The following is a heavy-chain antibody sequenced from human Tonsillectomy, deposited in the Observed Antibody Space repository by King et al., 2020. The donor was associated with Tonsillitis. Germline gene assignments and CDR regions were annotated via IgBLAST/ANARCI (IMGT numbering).Heavy chain of an antibody. CDR1: GYTFTGYY. CDR3: ARAPGSFDL. V-gene: IGHV1-2*02. CDR2: INAKSGGT. J-gene: IGHJ2*01. Sequence: VQLVESGAEVKKPGASVKVSCKASGYTFTGYYMHWVRQARGQGLEWMGWINAKSGGTNYARKFQGRVTMTRDTSISTAYMELSRLRSSDTAVYYCARAPGSFDLWGRGTLVTVSS.